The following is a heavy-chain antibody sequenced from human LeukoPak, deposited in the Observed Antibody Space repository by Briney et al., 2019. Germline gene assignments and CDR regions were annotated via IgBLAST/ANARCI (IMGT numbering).Heavy chain of an antibody. CDR3: ARDHRTLPATPRNDY. V-gene: IGHV1-18*01. Sequence: ASVKVSCKASGYTFTSYGISWVRQAPGQGLEWMGWISAFNGNTNYAQKLQGRVTMTTDTSTSTAYMELRSLRSDDTAVYYCARDHRTLPATPRNDYWGQGTLVTVSS. D-gene: IGHD2-2*01. CDR2: ISAFNGNT. CDR1: GYTFTSYG. J-gene: IGHJ4*02.